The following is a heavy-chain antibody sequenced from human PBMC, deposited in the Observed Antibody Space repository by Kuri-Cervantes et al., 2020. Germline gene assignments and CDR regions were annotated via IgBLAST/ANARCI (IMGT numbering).Heavy chain of an antibody. CDR1: GFSLSPSGVG. Sequence: SGPTRGKPTQSLTLSCNFSGFSLSPSGVGVGWIRPPPGKALEWLALIYWDDDKRYSASLKSRLTITKDTSKNQVVLTMTNMDPVDTATYYCAHLQGFGRYYDSSGYYSGFDYWGQGTLVTVSS. CDR2: IYWDDDK. D-gene: IGHD3-22*01. V-gene: IGHV2-5*02. J-gene: IGHJ4*02. CDR3: AHLQGFGRYYDSSGYYSGFDY.